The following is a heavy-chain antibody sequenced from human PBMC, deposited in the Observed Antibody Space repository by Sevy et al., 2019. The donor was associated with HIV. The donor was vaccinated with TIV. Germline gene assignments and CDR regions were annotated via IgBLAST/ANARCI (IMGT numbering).Heavy chain of an antibody. CDR3: ARDYTNSRGYSNWFDP. CDR2: IYYSGST. Sequence: SETLSLTCTVSGGSISSYYWSWIRQPPGKGLEWIGYIYYSGSTNYNPSLKSRVTISVDTSKNQFSLKLSSVTAADTAVYYCARDYTNSRGYSNWFDPWGQGTLVTVSS. J-gene: IGHJ5*02. V-gene: IGHV4-59*01. CDR1: GGSISSYY. D-gene: IGHD3-22*01.